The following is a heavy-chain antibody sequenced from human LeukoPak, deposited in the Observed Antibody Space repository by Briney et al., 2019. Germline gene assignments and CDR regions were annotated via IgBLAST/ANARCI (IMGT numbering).Heavy chain of an antibody. CDR2: IKQDGSEK. D-gene: IGHD3-22*01. J-gene: IGHJ4*02. CDR3: VRDGDTSGYTN. Sequence: GGSLRLSCAASGFTFSSYWMHWVRQAPGKGLEWVADIKQDGSEKYYVDSVKGRFTISRDNAKNSLYLQMNSLRAEDTAVYSCVRDGDTSGYTNWGQGTLVTVSS. V-gene: IGHV3-7*01. CDR1: GFTFSSYW.